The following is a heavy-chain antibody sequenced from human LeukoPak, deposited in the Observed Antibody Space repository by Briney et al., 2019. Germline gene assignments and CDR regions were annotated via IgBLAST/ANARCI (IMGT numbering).Heavy chain of an antibody. CDR3: TTGCSSTSCYGV. CDR1: GFTFSNAW. J-gene: IGHJ6*02. Sequence: MPGGSLRLSCAASGFTFSNAWMSWVRQAPRKGLEWVGRIKSKSDGVTTDYAAPVKGRFTISRDDSKNTLYLQMNSLKTEDTAVYYCTTGCSSTSCYGVWGQGTTVTVSS. V-gene: IGHV3-15*01. CDR2: IKSKSDGVTT. D-gene: IGHD2-2*01.